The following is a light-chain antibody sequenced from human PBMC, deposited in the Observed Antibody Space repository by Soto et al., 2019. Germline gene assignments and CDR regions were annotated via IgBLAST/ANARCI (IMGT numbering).Light chain of an antibody. V-gene: IGLV4-69*01. CDR2: LNSDGSH. CDR1: SGHSSYA. J-gene: IGLJ3*02. CDR3: QTWDTGIRV. Sequence: QLVLTQSPSASASLGASVKLTCTLSSGHSSYAIAWHQQQPEKGPRYLIKLNSDGSHSKGDGIPDRFSGSSSGAERYLTISSLQSEDEADYYCQTWDTGIRVFGGGTKLTVL.